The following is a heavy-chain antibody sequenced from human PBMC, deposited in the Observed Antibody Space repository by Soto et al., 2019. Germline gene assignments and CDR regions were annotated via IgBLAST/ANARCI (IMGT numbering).Heavy chain of an antibody. CDR1: GGSFSGYY. CDR3: ARGVPPFFCWGRLDWFVP. V-gene: IGHV4-34*01. J-gene: IGHJ5*02. CDR2: INHSGST. Sequence: SETLSLTCAVYGGSFSGYYCSWIRQPPGKGLEWIGEINHSGSTNYNPSLKSRVTISVDTSKNQFSLSLSSVTAADTAVYYCARGVPPFFCWGRLDWFVPSGPGTLVTV. D-gene: IGHD3-16*01.